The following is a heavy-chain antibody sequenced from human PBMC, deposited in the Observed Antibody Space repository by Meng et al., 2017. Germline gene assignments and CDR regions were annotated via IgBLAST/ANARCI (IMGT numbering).Heavy chain of an antibody. Sequence: ASVKVSCKASGYTFTSYYMHWVRQTPGQGLEWMGIINPSGGSTSYAQKFQGRFTMTRDTSTSTAYMELSSLRSEDTSVYYCAITHSSGYYYYFDYWGQGTLVTVSS. CDR2: INPSGGST. V-gene: IGHV1-46*01. CDR3: AITHSSGYYYYFDY. CDR1: GYTFTSYY. D-gene: IGHD3-22*01. J-gene: IGHJ4*02.